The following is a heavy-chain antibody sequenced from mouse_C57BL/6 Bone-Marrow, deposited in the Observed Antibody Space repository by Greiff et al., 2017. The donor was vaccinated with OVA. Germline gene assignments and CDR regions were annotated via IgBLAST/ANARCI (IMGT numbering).Heavy chain of an antibody. CDR3: ARRSGQRY. CDR2: ISSGGSYI. J-gene: IGHJ3*01. Sequence: DVKLVESGGDLVKPGGSLKLSCAASGFTFRSYGMSWVRQAPDKRLEWVATISSGGSYIYYPDSVKGRFTIARDNAKNTLYLQMSSLKSEDTALYYCARRSGQRYWGPGTLVTVSA. V-gene: IGHV5-6*02. CDR1: GFTFRSYG. D-gene: IGHD3-3*01.